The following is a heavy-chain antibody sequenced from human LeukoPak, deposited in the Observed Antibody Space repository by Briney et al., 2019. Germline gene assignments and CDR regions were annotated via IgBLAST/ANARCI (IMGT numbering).Heavy chain of an antibody. J-gene: IGHJ3*02. CDR1: GYTFNNYG. D-gene: IGHD2-21*01. V-gene: IGHV1-18*01. CDR3: ARGAGGVISDNAFDI. Sequence: ASVKVSCKAFGYTFNNYGITWVRQAPGQGLEWLGWINPDNGNTNYAQRLQGRVTMTTDTSTRTAYMALRSLRSDDTAVYYCARGAGGVISDNAFDIWGQGTMVTVSS. CDR2: INPDNGNT.